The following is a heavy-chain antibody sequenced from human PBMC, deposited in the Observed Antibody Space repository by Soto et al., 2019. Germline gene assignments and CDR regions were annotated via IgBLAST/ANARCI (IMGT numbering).Heavy chain of an antibody. CDR2: INPSGGST. V-gene: IGHV1-46*03. D-gene: IGHD2-15*01. J-gene: IGHJ4*02. Sequence: SVKVSCKSSVYTLTGYYMHLVRQAPGQGLEWMGIINPSGGSTSYAQKFQGRVTMTRDTSTSTVYMELSSLRSEDTAVYYCAVVVAATSIDYWGQGTLVTVSS. CDR1: VYTLTGYY. CDR3: AVVVAATSIDY.